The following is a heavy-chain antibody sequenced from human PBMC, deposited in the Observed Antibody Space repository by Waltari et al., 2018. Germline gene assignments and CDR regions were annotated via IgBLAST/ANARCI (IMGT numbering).Heavy chain of an antibody. J-gene: IGHJ5*02. Sequence: QLQLQESGPGLVKPSETLSLTCTVSGGSISSSSYYWGWIRQPPGKGLEWIGSIDYRWTTYCNPAIKSRVTISVDTSKNQFSLKLSSVTAADTAVYYCARDRYNRAAARPGNWFDPWGQGTLVTVSS. CDR3: ARDRYNRAAARPGNWFDP. V-gene: IGHV4-39*07. D-gene: IGHD6-6*01. CDR1: GGSISSSSYY. CDR2: IDYRWTT.